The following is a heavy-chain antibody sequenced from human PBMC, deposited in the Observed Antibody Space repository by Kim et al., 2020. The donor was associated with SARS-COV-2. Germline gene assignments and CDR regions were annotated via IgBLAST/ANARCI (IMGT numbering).Heavy chain of an antibody. D-gene: IGHD6-13*01. V-gene: IGHV1-8*01. J-gene: IGHJ3*02. Sequence: QKCQGRVTVTRNTSISTAYMGLSSLRSEDTAVYYCARGYSSSWYVRAFDIWGQGTMVTVSS. CDR3: ARGYSSSWYVRAFDI.